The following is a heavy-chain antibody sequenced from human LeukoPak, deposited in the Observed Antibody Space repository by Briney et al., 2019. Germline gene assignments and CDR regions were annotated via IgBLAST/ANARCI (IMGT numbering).Heavy chain of an antibody. V-gene: IGHV3-53*01. J-gene: IGHJ4*02. CDR1: GFTVSSNY. D-gene: IGHD3-10*01. CDR3: ARDSKRGPQKYYFDY. CDR2: IYSGGST. Sequence: SGGSLRLSGAASGFTVSSNYMSWVRQAPGKGLEWVSVIYSGGSTYYADSVKGRFTISRDNSKNTLYLQMNSLRAEDTAVYYCARDSKRGPQKYYFDYWGQGTLVTVSS.